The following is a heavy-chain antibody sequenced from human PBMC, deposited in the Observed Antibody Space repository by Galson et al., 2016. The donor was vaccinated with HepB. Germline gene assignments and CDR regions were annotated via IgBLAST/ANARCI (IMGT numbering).Heavy chain of an antibody. J-gene: IGHJ6*02. CDR2: SAWDYDYT. CDR1: GFNFDDYN. CDR3: AKDIGEVSKWGYGMDV. D-gene: IGHD1-26*01. Sequence: SLRLSCAGSGFNFDDYNIHWVRQAPGKGLEWVSLSAWDYDYTYYADSVKGRFTISRDNSKNSLYLQMTSLRTEDTALYYCAKDIGEVSKWGYGMDVWGQGTTVTVAS. V-gene: IGHV3-43*01.